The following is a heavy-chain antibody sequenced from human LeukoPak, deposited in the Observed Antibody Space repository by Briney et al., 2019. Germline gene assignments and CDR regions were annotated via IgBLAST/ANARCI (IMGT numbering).Heavy chain of an antibody. Sequence: ASVKVSCKASGYTFTSHGISWVRQAPGQGLEWMGWISNYNGNTNYAQKLQGRVSMTTDTSTSTAYMDLRSLRSDDTAVYYCARARKWWLIDYWGQGTLVTVSS. CDR2: ISNYNGNT. J-gene: IGHJ4*02. CDR1: GYTFTSHG. V-gene: IGHV1-18*01. CDR3: ARARKWWLIDY. D-gene: IGHD2-8*01.